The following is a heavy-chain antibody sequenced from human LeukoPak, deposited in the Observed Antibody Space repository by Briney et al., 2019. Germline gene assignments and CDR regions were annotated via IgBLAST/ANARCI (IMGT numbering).Heavy chain of an antibody. CDR2: LNTDGSST. D-gene: IGHD6-13*01. CDR1: GFTFSKHW. V-gene: IGHV3-74*01. Sequence: GRSLRLSCAASGFTFSKHWMRCVRQAPGKGLVWVSRLNTDGSSTSYADSVKGRFTISRDNAKNTLYLQMNSLRAEGTAVYYCARSEYSSTWYGDYYYYYMDVWGKGTTVTVSS. CDR3: ARSEYSSTWYGDYYYYYMDV. J-gene: IGHJ6*03.